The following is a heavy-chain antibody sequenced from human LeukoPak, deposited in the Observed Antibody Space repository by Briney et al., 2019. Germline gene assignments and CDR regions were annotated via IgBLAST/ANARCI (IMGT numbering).Heavy chain of an antibody. J-gene: IGHJ4*02. V-gene: IGHV4-38-2*02. Sequence: PSETLSLTCNVSGYSISSGYYWGWIRQPPGKGLEWIGSIYHSGSTYYNPSLNSRVTISVDTPKNQFSLKLSSVTAADTAVYYCARGADIVVVPAAPKAFDYWGQGTLVTVSS. CDR2: IYHSGST. D-gene: IGHD2-2*01. CDR1: GYSISSGYY. CDR3: ARGADIVVVPAAPKAFDY.